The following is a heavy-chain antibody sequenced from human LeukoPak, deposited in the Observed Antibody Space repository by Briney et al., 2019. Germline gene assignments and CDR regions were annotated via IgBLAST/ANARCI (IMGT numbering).Heavy chain of an antibody. V-gene: IGHV1-18*01. Sequence: ASVKVSCKASGYTFTNCGISWVRQAPGQGLEWMGWISLYNGNTNYAQNLQGRVTMTTDTSTSTAYMELKSLRSDDTAAYYCARGYSRMPFDYWGQGTLVTVSS. D-gene: IGHD6-13*01. J-gene: IGHJ4*02. CDR1: GYTFTNCG. CDR2: ISLYNGNT. CDR3: ARGYSRMPFDY.